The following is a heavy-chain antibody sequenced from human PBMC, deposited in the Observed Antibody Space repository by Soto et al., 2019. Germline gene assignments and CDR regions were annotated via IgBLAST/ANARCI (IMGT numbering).Heavy chain of an antibody. V-gene: IGHV3-64*01. CDR1: GFTFSSYA. CDR2: ISSNGGST. CDR3: ARRDPAMRAFDI. J-gene: IGHJ3*02. Sequence: GGSLRLSCAASGFTFSSYAMHWVRQAPGKGLEYVSAISSNGGSTYYANSVKGRFTISRDNSKNTLYLQMGSLRAEDMAVYYCARRDPAMRAFDIWGQGTMVTVSS.